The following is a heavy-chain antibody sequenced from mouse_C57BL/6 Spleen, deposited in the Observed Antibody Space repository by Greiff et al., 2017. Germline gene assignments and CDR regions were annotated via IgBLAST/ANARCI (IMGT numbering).Heavy chain of an antibody. J-gene: IGHJ4*01. Sequence: EVKLLESGPGLVKPSQSLSLTCSVTGYSITSGYYWNWIRQFPGNKLEWMGYISYDGSNNYNPSLKNRISITRDTSKNQFFLKLNSVTTEDTATYYCAREDSNYNYAMDYWGQGTSVTVSS. CDR1: GYSITSGYY. D-gene: IGHD2-5*01. V-gene: IGHV3-6*01. CDR3: AREDSNYNYAMDY. CDR2: ISYDGSN.